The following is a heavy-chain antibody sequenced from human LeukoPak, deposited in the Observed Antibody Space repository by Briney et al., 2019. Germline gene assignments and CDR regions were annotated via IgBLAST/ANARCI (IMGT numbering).Heavy chain of an antibody. J-gene: IGHJ4*02. V-gene: IGHV1-8*01. CDR1: GYTFTSYD. D-gene: IGHD3-10*01. CDR2: MNPNSGNT. Sequence: ASVKVSCKASGYTFTSYDINWVRQATGQGLEWMGWMNPNSGNTGYAQKFQGRGNMTRNTSISTAYMELSSLRSEDTAVYYCARGRRMVRGVSRSYYFDYWGQGTLVTVSS. CDR3: ARGRRMVRGVSRSYYFDY.